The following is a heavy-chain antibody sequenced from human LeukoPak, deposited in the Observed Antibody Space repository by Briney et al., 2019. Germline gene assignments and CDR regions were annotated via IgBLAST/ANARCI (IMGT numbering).Heavy chain of an antibody. V-gene: IGHV3-21*01. D-gene: IGHD3-9*01. CDR3: ARDDILTAGVDY. CDR2: ISSSSSYI. CDR1: GFTFSSYS. Sequence: PGGSLRLSCAASGFTFSSYSMNWVRQAPGKGLEWVSSISSSSSYIYYADSVKGRFTISRDNAKNSLYLQMNSLRAKDTAVYYCARDDILTAGVDYWGQGTLVTVSS. J-gene: IGHJ4*02.